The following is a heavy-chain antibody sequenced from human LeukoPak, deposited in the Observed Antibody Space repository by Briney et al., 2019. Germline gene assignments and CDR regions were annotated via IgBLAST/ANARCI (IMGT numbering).Heavy chain of an antibody. CDR3: ARDDYGGNSGFYYYGMDV. J-gene: IGHJ6*02. V-gene: IGHV4-30-4*08. Sequence: NSSETLSLTCTVSGGSISSGGYYWSWIRQPPGKGLEWIGFIYYSGSTYYNPSLKSRVTISVDTSKNQFSLKLSSVTAADTAVYYCARDDYGGNSGFYYYGMDVWGQGTTVTVSS. CDR1: GGSISSGGYY. D-gene: IGHD4-23*01. CDR2: IYYSGST.